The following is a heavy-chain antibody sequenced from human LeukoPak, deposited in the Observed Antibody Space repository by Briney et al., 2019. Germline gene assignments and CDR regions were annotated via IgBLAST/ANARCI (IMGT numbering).Heavy chain of an antibody. CDR3: AKVDIVVVVAALIDY. Sequence: ASVKVSCKASGYTFTSYDINWVRQATGQGLEWMGWMNPNSGNTGYAQKFQGRVTMTRNTSISTAYMELSSLRSEDTAVYYCAKVDIVVVVAALIDYWGQGTLVTVSS. V-gene: IGHV1-8*01. J-gene: IGHJ4*02. D-gene: IGHD2-15*01. CDR1: GYTFTSYD. CDR2: MNPNSGNT.